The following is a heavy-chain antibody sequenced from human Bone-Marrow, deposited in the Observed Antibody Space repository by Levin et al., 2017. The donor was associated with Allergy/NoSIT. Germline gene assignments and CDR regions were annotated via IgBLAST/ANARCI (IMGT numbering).Heavy chain of an antibody. D-gene: IGHD2-8*02. CDR2: ISSSGSDM. CDR1: GFSFSIYS. V-gene: IGHV3-21*01. J-gene: IGHJ3*02. Sequence: PGGSLRLSCTVSGFSFSIYSINWVRQAPGKGLEWVSSISSSGSDMYYVDSVKGRFTISRDNAKNSLTLQMNSLRAEDTAVYYCARGIIGDVRVAHKEAFDIWGQGTMVTVSS. CDR3: ARGIIGDVRVAHKEAFDI.